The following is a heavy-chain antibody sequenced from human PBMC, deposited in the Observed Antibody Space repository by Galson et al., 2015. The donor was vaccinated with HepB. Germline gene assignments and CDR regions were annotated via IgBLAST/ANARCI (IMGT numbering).Heavy chain of an antibody. Sequence: SLRLSCAASGFSFSVSAMDWVRQAPGKGLEWVGRIRSKLANYATVYPPPVRGRFTVSRDDSKNVAYLHMNNLKTEDTAVYYCASGYRAPWGQGTLVIVSS. D-gene: IGHD2-15*01. J-gene: IGHJ5*02. CDR3: ASGYRAP. CDR1: GFSFSVSA. V-gene: IGHV3-73*01. CDR2: IRSKLANYAT.